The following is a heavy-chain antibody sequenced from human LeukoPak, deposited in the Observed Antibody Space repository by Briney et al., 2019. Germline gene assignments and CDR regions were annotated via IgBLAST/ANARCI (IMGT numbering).Heavy chain of an antibody. CDR1: GFTFTSFP. J-gene: IGHJ4*02. Sequence: PGGSLRLSCAASGFTFTSFPMSWVRRAPGKGLEYLSLIGADGVTTYYADSVKGRFTISRDNSNNTLYLQMNSLRAGDTAVYYCAKGSAVVAAWGQGTLVTVSS. CDR3: AKGSAVVAA. CDR2: IGADGVTT. V-gene: IGHV3-23*01. D-gene: IGHD2-15*01.